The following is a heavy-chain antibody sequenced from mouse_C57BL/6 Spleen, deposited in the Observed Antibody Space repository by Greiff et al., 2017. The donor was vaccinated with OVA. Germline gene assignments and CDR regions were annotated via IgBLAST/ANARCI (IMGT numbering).Heavy chain of an antibody. CDR3: ADDYEGYFDY. D-gene: IGHD2-4*01. V-gene: IGHV1-64*01. CDR2: IHPNSGST. J-gene: IGHJ2*01. CDR1: GYTFTSYW. Sequence: VKLQQPGAELVKPGASVKLSCKASGYTFTSYWMHWVKQRPGQGLEWIGMIHPNSGSTNYNEKFKSKATLTVDKSSSTAYMQLSSLTSEDSAVYYCADDYEGYFDYWGQGTTLTVSS.